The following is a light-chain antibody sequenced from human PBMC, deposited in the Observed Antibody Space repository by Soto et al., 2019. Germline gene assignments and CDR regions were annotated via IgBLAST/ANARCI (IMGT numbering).Light chain of an antibody. V-gene: IGKV1-39*01. J-gene: IGKJ3*01. CDR1: QSISNY. CDR2: AAF. Sequence: DIQMTQSPSSLSASIGDRVTITCRASQSISNYLNWYQQIPGKAPNLLIYAAFTLQSGVPSRFSGSGFGTDFTLTISSLQPEDFATYYCQQYYNNTRTFGTGTKVEI. CDR3: QQYYNNTRT.